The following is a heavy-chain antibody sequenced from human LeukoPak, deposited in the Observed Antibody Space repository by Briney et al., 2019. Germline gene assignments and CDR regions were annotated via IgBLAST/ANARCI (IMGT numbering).Heavy chain of an antibody. V-gene: IGHV1-8*02. D-gene: IGHD3-22*01. CDR2: MNPNSGNT. Sequence: GASVKVSCKSSGYTFTDYYMHWVRQATGQGLEWMGWMNPNSGNTGYAQKFQGRVTMTRNTSISTAYMELSSLRSEDTAVYYCARGLAVVIISEEEAFDIWGQGTMVTVSS. CDR3: ARGLAVVIISEEEAFDI. CDR1: GYTFTDYY. J-gene: IGHJ3*02.